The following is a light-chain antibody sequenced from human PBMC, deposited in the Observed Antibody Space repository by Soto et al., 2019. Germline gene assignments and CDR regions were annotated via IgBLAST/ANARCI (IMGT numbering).Light chain of an antibody. CDR1: SSDVGSSNS. CDR3: NSYAGSNNVV. Sequence: QSALTQPPSASGSPGQSVTISCTRTSSDVGSSNSVSWYQQHPGKAPKLMIYEVSKRPSGVPDRFSGSKSGNTASLTVSGLQAEDEADYYCNSYAGSNNVVFGGGTKVTVL. V-gene: IGLV2-8*01. CDR2: EVS. J-gene: IGLJ2*01.